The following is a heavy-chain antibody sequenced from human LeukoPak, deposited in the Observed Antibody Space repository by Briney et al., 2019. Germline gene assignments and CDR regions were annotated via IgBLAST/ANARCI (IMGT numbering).Heavy chain of an antibody. CDR1: GFTFSSYG. CDR3: AKEPREWELPDS. Sequence: GGSLRLSCAASGFTFSSYGMSWVRQAPGKGLEWVSVISGSGGSTYYADSVKGRFTISRDNSKNTLYLQMNSLRPEDTAVYYCAKEPREWELPDSWGQGTLVTVSS. J-gene: IGHJ4*02. V-gene: IGHV3-23*01. D-gene: IGHD1-26*01. CDR2: ISGSGGST.